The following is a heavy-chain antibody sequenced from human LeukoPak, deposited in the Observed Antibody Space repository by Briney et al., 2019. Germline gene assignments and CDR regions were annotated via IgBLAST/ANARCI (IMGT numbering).Heavy chain of an antibody. D-gene: IGHD6-19*01. V-gene: IGHV3-7*03. CDR2: IKEDGSDK. CDR1: GFIFSSQW. Sequence: GGSLRLSCAASGFIFSSQWMSWVRQAPGKGLEWVANIKEDGSDKYYVDSVKGRFTISRDNTKNSLYLQMNSLRVEDTAVYYCARPEGNGWFPYWGQGTLVTVSS. CDR3: ARPEGNGWFPY. J-gene: IGHJ4*02.